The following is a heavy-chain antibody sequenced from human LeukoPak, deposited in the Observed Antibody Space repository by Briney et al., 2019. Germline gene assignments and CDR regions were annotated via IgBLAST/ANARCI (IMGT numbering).Heavy chain of an antibody. CDR3: ARAYGDYGDYGWFDP. CDR1: GYTFTGYY. D-gene: IGHD4-17*01. CDR2: INPNSGGT. V-gene: IGHV1-2*02. Sequence: ASVKVSCKASGYTFTGYYMHWVRQAPGQGLEWMGWINPNSGGTNYAQEFQGRVTMTRDTSISTAYMELSRLRSDDTAVYYCARAYGDYGDYGWFDPWGQGTLVTVSS. J-gene: IGHJ5*02.